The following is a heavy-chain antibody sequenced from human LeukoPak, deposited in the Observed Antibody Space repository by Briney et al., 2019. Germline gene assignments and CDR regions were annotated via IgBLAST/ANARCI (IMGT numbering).Heavy chain of an antibody. V-gene: IGHV4-34*01. CDR2: INHRGST. CDR1: GGSFSGYY. J-gene: IGHJ4*02. CDR3: AMGVESGYSGYDYGYFDY. D-gene: IGHD5-12*01. Sequence: SETLSLTCAVYGGSFSGYYWSWIRQPPGKGLEWSGEINHRGSTNHNPSLKSRVTISVDMSKNQLYLKLSSVTAADTAVYYCAMGVESGYSGYDYGYFDYWGQGTLVTVSS.